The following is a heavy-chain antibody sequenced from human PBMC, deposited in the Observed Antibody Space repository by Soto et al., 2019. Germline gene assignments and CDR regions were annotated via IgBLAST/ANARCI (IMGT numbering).Heavy chain of an antibody. Sequence: PSETLSLTCTVSGGSISSGGYYWSWIRQHPGKGLGWIGYVYYSGGTYYNPSLKSRVTLSVDTSKNQFSLKLSSVTAADTAVYYCARAQYYYDRSGYYSAVYYGMDVWGQGTTVTVSS. CDR1: GGSISSGGYY. CDR3: ARAQYYYDRSGYYSAVYYGMDV. J-gene: IGHJ6*02. CDR2: VYYSGGT. V-gene: IGHV4-31*03. D-gene: IGHD3-22*01.